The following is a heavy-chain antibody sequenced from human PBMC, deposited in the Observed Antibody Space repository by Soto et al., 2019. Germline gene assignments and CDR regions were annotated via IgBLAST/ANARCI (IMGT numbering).Heavy chain of an antibody. CDR3: ARDRQSDSDGPYYGVDV. D-gene: IGHD5-18*01. CDR2: MSGSGGST. CDR1: GFPFTTYA. V-gene: IGHV3-23*01. J-gene: IGHJ6*02. Sequence: GGSLRLSCAASGFPFTTYAMNWARQAPGKGLEWVSHMSGSGGSTYYADSVTGRLIISRDNSKNTLYLQMISLSAEDTAEYYGARDRQSDSDGPYYGVDVWGQGTTVPVSS.